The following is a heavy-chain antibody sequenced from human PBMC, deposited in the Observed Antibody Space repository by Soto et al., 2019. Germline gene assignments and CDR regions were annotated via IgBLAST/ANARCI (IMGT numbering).Heavy chain of an antibody. J-gene: IGHJ4*02. CDR2: VYHTGNT. CDR1: GASISRSNYY. D-gene: IGHD6-19*01. Sequence: QLQLQESGPGLVKPSETLSLTCSVSGASISRSNYYWAWIRQPPGKGLEWIGSVYHTGNTYYSLSLRSRVAMSLDTSKNQFSLRLDAVSAADTATYYCARLGGIAVAGPIYYWGQGTLVTVSS. CDR3: ARLGGIAVAGPIYY. V-gene: IGHV4-39*01.